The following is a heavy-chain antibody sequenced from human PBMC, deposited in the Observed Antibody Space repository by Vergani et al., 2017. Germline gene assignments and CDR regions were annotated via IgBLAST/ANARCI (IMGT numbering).Heavy chain of an antibody. CDR2: ISGSGGST. CDR3: AKDGQQLVRGSYFDY. Sequence: EVQLLESGGGLVQPGGSLRLSCAASGFTFSSYAMSWVRQAPGKGLEWVSAISGSGGSTYYADSVKGLFTISRDNSKNTLYLQMNSLRAEDTAVYYCAKDGQQLVRGSYFDYWGQGTLVTVSS. V-gene: IGHV3-23*01. CDR1: GFTFSSYA. J-gene: IGHJ4*02. D-gene: IGHD6-13*01.